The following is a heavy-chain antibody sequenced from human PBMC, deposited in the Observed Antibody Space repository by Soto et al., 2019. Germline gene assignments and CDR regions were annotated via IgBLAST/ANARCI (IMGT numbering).Heavy chain of an antibody. CDR3: VRGYCTTSPCSGDFQF. CDR2: IHPSGVT. J-gene: IGHJ1*01. CDR1: GYKFTTYF. D-gene: IGHD2-15*01. V-gene: IGHV1-46*01. Sequence: SVKVSCNPSGYKFTTYFIHWVRQAPGQVLEWIGMIHPSGVTGYAQKFRGRVTMTIDTSTTTAYMELRNLTSEDTAVYFSVRGYCTTSPCSGDFQFWGQGTLVTVSS.